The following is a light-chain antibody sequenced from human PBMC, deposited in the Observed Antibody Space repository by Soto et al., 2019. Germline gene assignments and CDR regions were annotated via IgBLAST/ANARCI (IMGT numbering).Light chain of an antibody. CDR2: DAS. V-gene: IGKV1D-13*01. J-gene: IGKJ2*01. CDR1: QGISSA. CDR3: QQFNNYLYT. Sequence: AIQLTQSPSSLSASVGDRVTITCRASQGISSALAWYQQKPGKAPKLLIYDASSLESGVPSRFIGSGSGTDFTLTISSLQPEDFAVYYCQQFNNYLYTFGQGTKLEIK.